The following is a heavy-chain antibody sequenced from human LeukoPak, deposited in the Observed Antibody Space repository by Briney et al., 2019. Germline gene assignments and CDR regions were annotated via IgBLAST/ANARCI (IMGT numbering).Heavy chain of an antibody. V-gene: IGHV3-23*01. J-gene: IGHJ4*02. Sequence: GGSLRLSCAASGFTFSSYAMSWVRQAPGKGLEWVSAISGSGGSTYYADSVKGRFTISRDNSKNTLYLQMNSLRAEDTAVYYCASGPPGYYDSSGYYYFVAGFYDYWGQGTLVTVSS. CDR2: ISGSGGST. CDR3: ASGPPGYYDSSGYYYFVAGFYDY. D-gene: IGHD3-22*01. CDR1: GFTFSSYA.